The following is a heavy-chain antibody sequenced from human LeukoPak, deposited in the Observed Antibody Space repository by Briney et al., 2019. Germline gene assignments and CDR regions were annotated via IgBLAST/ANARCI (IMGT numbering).Heavy chain of an antibody. J-gene: IGHJ6*03. V-gene: IGHV4-34*01. Sequence: PSETLSLTCAVYGVSFSGYYCTWIRQAPGKGLEWIGEINPSGRISYNPSLKSRLTISVDASKNQFSLNLRSLTAADTAVYYCARGRQEVSMIVVVMTAVSYYLDVWGKGTTVTVS. CDR3: ARGRQEVSMIVVVMTAVSYYLDV. CDR2: INPSGRI. CDR1: GVSFSGYY. D-gene: IGHD3-22*01.